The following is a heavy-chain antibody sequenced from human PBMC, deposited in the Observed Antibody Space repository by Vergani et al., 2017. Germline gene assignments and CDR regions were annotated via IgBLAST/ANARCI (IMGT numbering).Heavy chain of an antibody. Sequence: QVQLVQSGAEVKKPGSSVKVSCKASGGTFSSYTISWVRQAPGQGLEWMGRIIPILGIANYAQKFQGRVTITADKSTSTAYMELSSLTSEDTAVYYWARDPYYYGSVSYYSGRHYYGMDVWGQGTTVTVSS. J-gene: IGHJ6*02. CDR1: GGTFSSYT. D-gene: IGHD3-10*01. CDR2: IIPILGIA. V-gene: IGHV1-69*08. CDR3: ARDPYYYGSVSYYSGRHYYGMDV.